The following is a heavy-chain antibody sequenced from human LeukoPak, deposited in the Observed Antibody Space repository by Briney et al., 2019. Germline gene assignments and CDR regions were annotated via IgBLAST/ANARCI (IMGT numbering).Heavy chain of an antibody. Sequence: GGSLRLSCAASGFTFSSYGMHWVRQAPGKGLEWVAVIWYDGSNKYYADSVKGRFTISRDNSKNTLYLQMNSLRAEDTAVYYCARGRIYCSGGSCYSGYFDYWGQGTLVTVSS. CDR1: GFTFSSYG. J-gene: IGHJ4*02. CDR2: IWYDGSNK. D-gene: IGHD2-15*01. CDR3: ARGRIYCSGGSCYSGYFDY. V-gene: IGHV3-33*01.